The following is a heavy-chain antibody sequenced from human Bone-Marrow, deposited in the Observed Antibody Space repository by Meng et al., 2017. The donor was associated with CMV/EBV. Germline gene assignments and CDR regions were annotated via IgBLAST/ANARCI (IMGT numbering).Heavy chain of an antibody. Sequence: GESLKISCAASGFTFSSYAMSWVRQAPGKGLEWVSVIYSGGSSTYYADSVKGRFTISRDNSKNTLYLQMNSLRAEDTAVYYCARNGYDFWSGHRPDWFDPWGQGTTVTVSS. V-gene: IGHV3-23*03. CDR1: GFTFSSYA. D-gene: IGHD3-3*01. CDR3: ARNGYDFWSGHRPDWFDP. CDR2: IYSGGSST. J-gene: IGHJ5*01.